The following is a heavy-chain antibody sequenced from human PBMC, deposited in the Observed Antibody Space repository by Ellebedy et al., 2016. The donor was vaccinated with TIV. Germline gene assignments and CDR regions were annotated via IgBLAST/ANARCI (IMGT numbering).Heavy chain of an antibody. D-gene: IGHD5-12*01. CDR1: GITVNTHH. CDR3: ATDRRDIVATPTDY. V-gene: IGHV3-66*01. CDR2: FFSGGNT. Sequence: GESLKISCAASGITVNTHHMSWVRQAPGKGLEWVSVFFSGGNTYHADSVQGRFTIPRDNFKNTVFLQMDSLRAEDTAVYYCATDRRDIVATPTDYWGQGTLVTVSP. J-gene: IGHJ4*02.